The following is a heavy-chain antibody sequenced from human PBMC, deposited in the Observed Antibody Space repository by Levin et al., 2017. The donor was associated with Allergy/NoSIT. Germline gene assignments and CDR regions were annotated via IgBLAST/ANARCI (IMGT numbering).Heavy chain of an antibody. V-gene: IGHV3-74*01. CDR1: GFTFSGHW. CDR2: INTDGTMT. D-gene: IGHD5-24*01. J-gene: IGHJ4*02. Sequence: RTGGSLRLSCAASGFTFSGHWMHWVRQAPGKGLVWVACINTDGTMTTYGDSVKGRFTISRDNAKNTLYLQMNSLRAEDTAVYYCAREGEWLQYYFDLWGQGTLVTVSS. CDR3: AREGEWLQYYFDL.